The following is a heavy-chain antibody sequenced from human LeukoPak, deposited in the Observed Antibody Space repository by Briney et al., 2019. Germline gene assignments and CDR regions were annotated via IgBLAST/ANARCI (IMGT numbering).Heavy chain of an antibody. J-gene: IGHJ4*02. Sequence: GGSLRLSCTASGFTFGDYAMSWVRQAPGKGLEWVGFIRSKAYGGTTEYAASVKGRFTISRDDSKSIAYLQMNSLKTEDTAVYYCNMEYQPWEDYWGQGTLVTVSS. CDR3: NMEYQPWEDY. D-gene: IGHD2-2*01. V-gene: IGHV3-49*04. CDR1: GFTFGDYA. CDR2: IRSKAYGGTT.